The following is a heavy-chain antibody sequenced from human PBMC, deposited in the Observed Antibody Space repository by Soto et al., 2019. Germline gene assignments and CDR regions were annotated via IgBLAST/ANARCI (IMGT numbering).Heavy chain of an antibody. J-gene: IGHJ2*01. CDR1: GGTFSSYA. D-gene: IGHD2-2*02. CDR3: ARGPDIVVVPAAIGDWYFDL. CDR2: IIPIFGTA. Sequence: QVQLVQSGAEVKKPGSSVKVSCKASGGTFSSYAISWVRQAPGQGLEWMRGIIPIFGTANYAQKFQGRVTITADESTSTAYMELSSLRSEDTAVYYCARGPDIVVVPAAIGDWYFDLWGRGTLVTVSS. V-gene: IGHV1-69*01.